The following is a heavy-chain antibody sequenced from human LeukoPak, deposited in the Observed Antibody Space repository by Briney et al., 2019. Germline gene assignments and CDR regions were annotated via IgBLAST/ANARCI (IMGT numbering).Heavy chain of an antibody. V-gene: IGHV4-59*12. CDR1: GVSISSYY. CDR2: IYYSGST. D-gene: IGHD3-9*01. J-gene: IGHJ3*02. Sequence: SETLSLTGTVSGVSISSYYWRWIRQPPGKGLEWIGYIYYSGSTNYNPSLKSRVTISVDTSKNQFSLKLSSVTAADTAVYYCARDYYDILTGYYSSAFDIWGQGTMVTVSS. CDR3: ARDYYDILTGYYSSAFDI.